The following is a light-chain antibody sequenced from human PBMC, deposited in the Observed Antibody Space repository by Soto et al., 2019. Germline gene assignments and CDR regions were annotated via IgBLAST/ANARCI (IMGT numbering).Light chain of an antibody. CDR3: QQRSNWPIT. Sequence: EIVLTQSPGTLSLSRGERATLSCRASQSLSNNIYLAWYQQKPGQAPRLLIYDASNRATGIPARFSGSGSGTDFTLTISSLEPEDFAVYYCQQRSNWPITFGQGTRLEIK. CDR1: QSLSNNIY. CDR2: DAS. J-gene: IGKJ5*01. V-gene: IGKV3-11*01.